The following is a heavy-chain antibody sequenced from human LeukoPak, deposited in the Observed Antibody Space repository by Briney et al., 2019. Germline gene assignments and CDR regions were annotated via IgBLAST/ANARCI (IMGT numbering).Heavy chain of an antibody. CDR2: INPNSGGT. CDR1: GGTFSSYA. Sequence: ASVKVSCKASGGTFSSYAISWVRQAPGQGLEWMGWINPNSGGTNYAQKFQGRVTMTRDTSISTAYMELSRLRSDDTAVYYCARDGCSSTSCYSSWFDPWGQGTLVTVSS. D-gene: IGHD2-2*01. V-gene: IGHV1-2*02. CDR3: ARDGCSSTSCYSSWFDP. J-gene: IGHJ5*02.